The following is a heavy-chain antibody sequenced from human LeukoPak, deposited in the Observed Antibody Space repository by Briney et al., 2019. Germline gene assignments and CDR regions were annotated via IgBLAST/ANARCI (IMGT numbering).Heavy chain of an antibody. J-gene: IGHJ4*02. CDR2: IIPIFGTA. Sequence: ASVKVSCKASGGTFISYAISWVRQAPGQGLEWMGRIIPIFGTANYAQKFQGRVTITTDESTSTAYMELSSLRSEDTAVYYCARGPPIAVAHFDYWGQGTLVTVSS. V-gene: IGHV1-69*05. D-gene: IGHD6-19*01. CDR1: GGTFISYA. CDR3: ARGPPIAVAHFDY.